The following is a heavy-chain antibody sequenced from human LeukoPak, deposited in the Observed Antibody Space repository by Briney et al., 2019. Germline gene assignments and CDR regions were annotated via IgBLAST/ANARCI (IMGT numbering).Heavy chain of an antibody. J-gene: IGHJ4*02. CDR3: ARGRAPGYYDSSGYYYKPTRRYYFDY. D-gene: IGHD3-22*01. CDR2: IYYSGST. V-gene: IGHV4-31*03. Sequence: PSETLSLTCTVSGGSISSGGYYWSWIRQHPGKGLEWIGYIYYSGSTYYNPSLKSRVTISVDTSKNQFSLKLSSVTAADTAVYYCARGRAPGYYDSSGYYYKPTRRYYFDYWGQGTLVTVSS. CDR1: GGSISSGGYY.